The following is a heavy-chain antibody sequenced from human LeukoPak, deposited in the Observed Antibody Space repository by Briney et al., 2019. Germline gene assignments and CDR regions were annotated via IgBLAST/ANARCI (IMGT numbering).Heavy chain of an antibody. CDR2: ISSSGSTI. V-gene: IGHV3-11*01. J-gene: IGHJ6*02. CDR3: ARGNGYSYGYYYYGMDV. Sequence: GGSLRLSCAASGFTFSDYSMSWIRQAPGKGLEWVSYISSSGSTIYYADSVKGRFTISRDNAKNSLYLQMNRLRAEDTAVYYCARGNGYSYGYYYYGMDVWGQGTTVTVSS. CDR1: GFTFSDYS. D-gene: IGHD5-18*01.